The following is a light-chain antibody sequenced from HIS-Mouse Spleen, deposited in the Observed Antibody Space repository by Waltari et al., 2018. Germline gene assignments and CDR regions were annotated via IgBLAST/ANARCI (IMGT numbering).Light chain of an antibody. CDR3: QSADSSGTYQDVV. V-gene: IGLV3-25*03. CDR1: ALPTQY. CDR2: KDS. Sequence: SYELTQPPSVSVSPGQTARITCSGDALPTQYAYWYQQKPGQAPVLVIYKDSERPSGNPERFSGSSSGTTVTLTISGVQAEDEADYYCQSADSSGTYQDVVFGGGTKLTVL. J-gene: IGLJ2*01.